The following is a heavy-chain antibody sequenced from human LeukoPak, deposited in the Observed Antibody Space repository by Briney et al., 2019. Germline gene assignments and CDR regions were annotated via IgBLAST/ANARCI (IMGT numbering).Heavy chain of an antibody. CDR2: ISWYSDNM. CDR3: AKASNIASPYSHIDV. J-gene: IGHJ6*03. Sequence: PGRSLRLSCAASGFTFEDFAMHWVRKTPGKGLEWVSGISWYSDNMGYAVSVMGRFTISRDNAKNTLYLEMNSLRPEDMGLYYCAKASNIASPYSHIDVWGKGTTVAVSS. V-gene: IGHV3-9*03. CDR1: GFTFEDFA. D-gene: IGHD2-21*01.